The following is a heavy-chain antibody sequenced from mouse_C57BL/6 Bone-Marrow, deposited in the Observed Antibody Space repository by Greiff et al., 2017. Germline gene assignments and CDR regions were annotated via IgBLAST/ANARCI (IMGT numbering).Heavy chain of an antibody. V-gene: IGHV14-4*01. CDR2: IDPENGDT. CDR1: GFNIKDDY. J-gene: IGHJ2*01. Sequence: EVQLQQSGAELVRPGASVKLSCTASGFNIKDDYMHWVKQRPEQGLEWIGWIDPENGDTEYASKFQGKATITADTYSNTAYLHLSSLTSEDTAVYYCSLITTAGNYWGQGTTLTVSS. CDR3: SLITTAGNY. D-gene: IGHD1-1*01.